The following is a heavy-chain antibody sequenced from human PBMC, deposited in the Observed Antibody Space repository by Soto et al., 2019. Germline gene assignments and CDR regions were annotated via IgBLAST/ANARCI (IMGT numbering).Heavy chain of an antibody. CDR3: AKDKGTTTVTTHYYFDY. J-gene: IGHJ4*02. Sequence: PGGSLRLSCAASGFTFSSYAMSWVRQAPGKGLEWVSAISGSGGSTYYADSVKGRFTISRDNSKNTLYLQMNSLRAEDTAVYYCAKDKGTTTVTTHYYFDYWGQGTLVTVSS. CDR2: ISGSGGST. CDR1: GFTFSSYA. V-gene: IGHV3-23*01. D-gene: IGHD4-17*01.